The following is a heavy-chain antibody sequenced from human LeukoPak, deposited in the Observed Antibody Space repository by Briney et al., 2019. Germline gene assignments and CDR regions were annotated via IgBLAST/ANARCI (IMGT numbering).Heavy chain of an antibody. V-gene: IGHV3-7*01. CDR1: GFTFSSFA. CDR3: ARSGYS. CDR2: IKEDGREK. Sequence: GGSLRLSCAASGFTFSSFAMHWVRQTPGKGLEWVANIKEDGREKEYVDSVRGRFTISRDNAKNSLYLQMDSLRAEDTAVYYCARSGYSWGQGTLVTVSS. J-gene: IGHJ4*02. D-gene: IGHD3-22*01.